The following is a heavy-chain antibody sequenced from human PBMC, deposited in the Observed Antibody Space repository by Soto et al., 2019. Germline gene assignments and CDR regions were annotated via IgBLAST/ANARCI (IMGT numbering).Heavy chain of an antibody. CDR2: IYYSGST. CDR3: ARGSMVALYNWFDP. J-gene: IGHJ5*02. CDR1: GGSISSYY. Sequence: SETLSLTCTVSGGSISSYYWSWIRQPPGKGLEWIGYIYYSGSTNYNPSLKSRVTISVDTSKNQFSLKLSSVTAADTAVYYCARGSMVALYNWFDPWGQGTLVTVSS. D-gene: IGHD2-15*01. V-gene: IGHV4-59*01.